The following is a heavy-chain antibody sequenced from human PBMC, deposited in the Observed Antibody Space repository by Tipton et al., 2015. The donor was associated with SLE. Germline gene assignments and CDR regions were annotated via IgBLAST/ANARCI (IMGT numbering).Heavy chain of an antibody. V-gene: IGHV3-33*01. J-gene: IGHJ4*02. Sequence: SLRLSCAASGFTFSYYGMHWVRQAPGKGLEWVAVIWAGTSNEYYADSVKGRFTISRDNSKNTVYLQMSSLRAEDTAVYYCATYGSGSYYDSWGQGTLVTVSS. D-gene: IGHD3-10*01. CDR2: IWAGTSNE. CDR1: GFTFSYYG. CDR3: ATYGSGSYYDS.